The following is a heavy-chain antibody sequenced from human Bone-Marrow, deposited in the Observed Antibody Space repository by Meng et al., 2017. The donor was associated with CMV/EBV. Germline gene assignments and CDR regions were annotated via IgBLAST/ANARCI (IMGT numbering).Heavy chain of an antibody. D-gene: IGHD4-11*01. CDR1: LSPSGVG. CDR3: AHILDDYSNYQEGWFDP. V-gene: IGHV2-5*02. CDR2: IYWDDDK. Sequence: LSPSGVGVVWIRQPPGTALEWLALIYWDDDKRYSPSLKSRLTITKDTSKNQVVLTMTNMDPVDTATYYCAHILDDYSNYQEGWFDPWGQGTLVTVSS. J-gene: IGHJ5*02.